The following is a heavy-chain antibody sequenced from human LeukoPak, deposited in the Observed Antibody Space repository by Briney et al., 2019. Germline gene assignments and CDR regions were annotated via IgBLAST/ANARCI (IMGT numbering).Heavy chain of an antibody. CDR2: IIPIFGTA. CDR3: ARVGGYCSSTSCSQYYFDY. V-gene: IGHV1-69*05. D-gene: IGHD2-2*01. Sequence: SVKVSCKASGGTFSSYAISWVRQAPGQGLEWMGGIIPIFGTANYAQKFQGRVTITTGESTSTAYMELSSLRSEDTAVYYCARVGGYCSSTSCSQYYFDYWGQGTLVTVSS. CDR1: GGTFSSYA. J-gene: IGHJ4*02.